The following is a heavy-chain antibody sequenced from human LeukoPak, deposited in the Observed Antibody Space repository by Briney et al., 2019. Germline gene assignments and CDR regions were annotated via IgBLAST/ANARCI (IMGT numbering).Heavy chain of an antibody. D-gene: IGHD2-8*01. V-gene: IGHV4-38-2*02. CDR2: IYHSGST. Sequence: PSETLSLTCTVSGYYISSGYYWGWIRQPPGKGLEWIGSIYHSGSTYYNPSLKSRVTISVDTSKNQFSLKLRSVTAADTAVYYCARVTSRLGVCDYWGQGSLVTVSS. CDR1: GYYISSGYY. J-gene: IGHJ4*02. CDR3: ARVTSRLGVCDY.